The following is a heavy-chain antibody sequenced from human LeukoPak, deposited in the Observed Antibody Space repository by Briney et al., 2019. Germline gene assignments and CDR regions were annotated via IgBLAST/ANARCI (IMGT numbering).Heavy chain of an antibody. D-gene: IGHD3-3*01. CDR1: EFTFNNYA. Sequence: GGSLRLSCAVSEFTFNNYAMSWFRQAPGKGLEWVSVISASGGSTHYADSVKGRFTISRDNSKNTLYLQMNSLRPEDTAIYYCARSNDFWSGPLRNYYYYMDVWGKGTTVTVSS. V-gene: IGHV3-23*01. J-gene: IGHJ6*03. CDR2: ISASGGST. CDR3: ARSNDFWSGPLRNYYYYMDV.